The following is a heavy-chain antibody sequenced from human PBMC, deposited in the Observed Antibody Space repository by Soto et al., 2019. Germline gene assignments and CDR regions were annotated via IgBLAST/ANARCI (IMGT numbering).Heavy chain of an antibody. D-gene: IGHD3-3*01. Sequence: SETLSLTCTVSGGSISSGDYYWSWIRQPPGKGLEWIGYIYYSGSTYYNPSLKSRATISVDTSKNQFSLKLSSVTAADTAVYYCASNTYYDFWSGYSNYWGQGTLVTVSS. CDR1: GGSISSGDYY. CDR2: IYYSGST. V-gene: IGHV4-30-4*01. CDR3: ASNTYYDFWSGYSNY. J-gene: IGHJ4*02.